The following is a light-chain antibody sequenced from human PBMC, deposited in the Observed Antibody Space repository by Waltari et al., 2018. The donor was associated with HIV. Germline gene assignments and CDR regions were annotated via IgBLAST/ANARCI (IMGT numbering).Light chain of an antibody. CDR3: QQSYSTPQT. CDR2: TAS. CDR1: QSISSY. J-gene: IGKJ2*01. V-gene: IGKV1-39*01. Sequence: DIQMTQSPSSLSASVGDRVTITCRASQSISSYLNWYQQKPGKAPKLLIYTASSLPSGVPSRFSGSGSGTDFTLTISSLQPEDFATYYCQQSYSTPQTFGQGTKLEIK.